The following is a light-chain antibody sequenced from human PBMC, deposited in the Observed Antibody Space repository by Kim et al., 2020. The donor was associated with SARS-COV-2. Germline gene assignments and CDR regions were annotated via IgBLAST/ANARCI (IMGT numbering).Light chain of an antibody. CDR1: QSVGNN. V-gene: IGKV3-15*01. CDR2: GAS. CDR3: QHYDNWPPYT. Sequence: VSPGETATLYCRASQSVGNNVAWYQQKLGQAPRLLIYGASTRATDIPPRFSGAGSETEFTLTITSLQSEDFAVYFCQHYDNWPPYTFGQGTKLEIK. J-gene: IGKJ2*01.